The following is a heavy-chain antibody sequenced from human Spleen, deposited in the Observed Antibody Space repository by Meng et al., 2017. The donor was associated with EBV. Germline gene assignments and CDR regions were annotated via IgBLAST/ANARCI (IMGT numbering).Heavy chain of an antibody. J-gene: IGHJ4*02. CDR3: VHRQDSGWYFDF. V-gene: IGHV2-5*02. CDR1: GFSLSTSGEG. Sequence: QTTLKESGPTLVTPXXTLTLTCTFSGFSLSTSGEGVGWLRQTPGKALEWHAVIYGDDDKRYIPSLNSRLTISKDTSKNLVVLTMTNMDPVDTATYYCVHRQDSGWYFDFWGQGTLVTVSS. CDR2: IYGDDDK. D-gene: IGHD6-19*01.